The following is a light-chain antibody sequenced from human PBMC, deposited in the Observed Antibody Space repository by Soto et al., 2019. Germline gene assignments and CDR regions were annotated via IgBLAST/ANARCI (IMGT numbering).Light chain of an antibody. CDR2: DVS. CDR1: SSDVGGYNY. Sequence: QSALTQPASVSGSPGQSITISCTGTSSDVGGYNYVSWYQQHPSKAPKLMIYDVSNRPSGVSNRFSGSKSGNTASLTISGLQAEDEADYYCSSYTSSSTFYVFGTVTKVTV. J-gene: IGLJ1*01. CDR3: SSYTSSSTFYV. V-gene: IGLV2-14*01.